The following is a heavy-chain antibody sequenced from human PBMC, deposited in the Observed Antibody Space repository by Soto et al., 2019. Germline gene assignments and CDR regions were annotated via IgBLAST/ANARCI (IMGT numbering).Heavy chain of an antibody. CDR1: GFTFSSYW. J-gene: IGHJ4*02. Sequence: EVQLMESGGGLVQPGGSLRLSCAASGFTFSSYWMHWVRQAPGKGLVWVSRINGDGTTTGYADFVKGRFSISRDSAKNTLYLQMNSLRAEDTAVYYCIRDLSVTTKFDYWGQGTLVTVSS. D-gene: IGHD4-17*01. CDR3: IRDLSVTTKFDY. V-gene: IGHV3-74*01. CDR2: INGDGTTT.